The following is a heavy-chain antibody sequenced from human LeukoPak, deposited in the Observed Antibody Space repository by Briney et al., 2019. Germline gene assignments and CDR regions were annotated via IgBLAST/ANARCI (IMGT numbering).Heavy chain of an antibody. CDR1: GFTFSSYA. Sequence: GGSLRLSCAASGFTFSSYAMSWVRQAPGKGLEWVSAISGSGGSTYYADSVKGRFTISRDNSKNTLYLQMNSLRAEDTAVYYCAKVHAQYGSSTSCSRYFDYWGQGTLVTVSS. CDR3: AKVHAQYGSSTSCSRYFDY. J-gene: IGHJ4*02. D-gene: IGHD2-2*01. CDR2: ISGSGGST. V-gene: IGHV3-23*01.